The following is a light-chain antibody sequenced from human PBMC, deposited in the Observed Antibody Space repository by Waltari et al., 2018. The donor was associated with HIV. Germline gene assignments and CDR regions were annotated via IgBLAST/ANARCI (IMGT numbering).Light chain of an antibody. J-gene: IGLJ1*01. Sequence: QSALPQPASVSGSPGQSITISCPGTSSDFGIYNLFSWSQQHPGKAPKLMIYEVSKRPSGVSNRFSGSKSGNTASLTISGLQAEDEADYYCCSYAGSSTSLYVFGTGTKVTVL. CDR3: CSYAGSSTSLYV. CDR2: EVS. V-gene: IGLV2-23*02. CDR1: SSDFGIYNL.